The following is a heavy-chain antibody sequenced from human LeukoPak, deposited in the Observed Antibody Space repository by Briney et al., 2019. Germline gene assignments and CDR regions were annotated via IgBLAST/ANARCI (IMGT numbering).Heavy chain of an antibody. CDR1: GFTFSSYV. CDR3: EAHLYSGNLPDY. Sequence: GGSLRLSCAVSGFTFSSYVMSWVRQAHGKGLEWVSGINGGGGTYYADYVKGRFTISRDNSKNTLYLQMNSLTADDTAVYYCEAHLYSGNLPDYWGQGTLVTVSS. V-gene: IGHV3-23*01. D-gene: IGHD1-26*01. J-gene: IGHJ4*02. CDR2: INGGGGT.